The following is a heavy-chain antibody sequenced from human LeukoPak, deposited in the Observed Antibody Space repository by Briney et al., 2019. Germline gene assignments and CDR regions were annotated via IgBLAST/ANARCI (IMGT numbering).Heavy chain of an antibody. Sequence: GGSLRLSCAASGFTFNDYGMSWVRQAPGKGLEWVSGINWNGGRTIFAESVKGRFTISRDDAKNSLYLQMNSLRVEDTALYYCARDRGTGLFDYWGQGILVTVSS. J-gene: IGHJ4*02. D-gene: IGHD3-10*01. CDR1: GFTFNDYG. CDR3: ARDRGTGLFDY. CDR2: INWNGGRT. V-gene: IGHV3-20*04.